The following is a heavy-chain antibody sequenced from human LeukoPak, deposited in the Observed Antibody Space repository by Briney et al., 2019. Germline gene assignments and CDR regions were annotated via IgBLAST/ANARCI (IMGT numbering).Heavy chain of an antibody. J-gene: IGHJ4*02. V-gene: IGHV3-7*01. Sequence: GGSLRLSCAASGFTFSSYWMSWVRQAPGKGLEWVANIKQDGSEKYYVDSVKGRFTISRDNAKNSLYLQMNSLRAEDTAVYYCAGEYYDSSGHGDYFDYWGQGTLVTVSS. D-gene: IGHD3-22*01. CDR3: AGEYYDSSGHGDYFDY. CDR2: IKQDGSEK. CDR1: GFTFSSYW.